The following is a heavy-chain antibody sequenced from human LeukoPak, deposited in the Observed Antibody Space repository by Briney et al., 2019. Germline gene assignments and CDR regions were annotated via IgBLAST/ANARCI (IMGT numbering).Heavy chain of an antibody. Sequence: ASVKVSCKASGYTFTDYFMHWVRQAPGQGLEWMGWINPNSGGTNYAQKFQGRVTMTRDTSISTAYMELSRLTSDDTAVYYCARRMTTVSANWFDPWGQGSLVTVSS. J-gene: IGHJ5*02. CDR2: INPNSGGT. CDR3: ARRMTTVSANWFDP. D-gene: IGHD4-17*01. V-gene: IGHV1-2*02. CDR1: GYTFTDYF.